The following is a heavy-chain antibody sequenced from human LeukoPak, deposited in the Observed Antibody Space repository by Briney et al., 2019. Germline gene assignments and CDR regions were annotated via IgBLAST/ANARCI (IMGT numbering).Heavy chain of an antibody. J-gene: IGHJ4*02. V-gene: IGHV3-30-3*01. Sequence: GGSLRLSCAASGFTFSSYAMHWVRQAPGKGLEWVAVISYDGSNKYYADSVKGRFTISGDNSKNSLYLQMNSLRAEDTAVYYCARDRYYYDSSGYYDYWGQGTLVTVSS. CDR2: ISYDGSNK. CDR3: ARDRYYYDSSGYYDY. CDR1: GFTFSSYA. D-gene: IGHD3-22*01.